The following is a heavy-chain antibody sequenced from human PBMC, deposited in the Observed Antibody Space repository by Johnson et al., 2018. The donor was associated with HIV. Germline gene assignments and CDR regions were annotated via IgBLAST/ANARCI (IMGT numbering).Heavy chain of an antibody. V-gene: IGHV3-30*19. J-gene: IGHJ3*02. Sequence: QVQLVESGGGVVQPGGSLRLSCAASGFTFSSYGMHWVRQAPGKGLEWVAVISYDGSNKYYADSVKGRFTISRDNSKNTLYLQINSLRAEDTAVYYCATRDPTYRPGVFDIWGQGTMVTVSS. D-gene: IGHD2-8*01. CDR1: GFTFSSYG. CDR2: ISYDGSNK. CDR3: ATRDPTYRPGVFDI.